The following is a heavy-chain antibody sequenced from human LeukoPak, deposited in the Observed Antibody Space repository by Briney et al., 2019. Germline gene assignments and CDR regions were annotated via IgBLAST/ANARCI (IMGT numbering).Heavy chain of an antibody. J-gene: IGHJ3*02. Sequence: ASVKVSCKASGYTFTGYYMHWVRQAPGQGLEWMGWINPNSGGTNYAQKFQGWVTMTRDTSISTAYMELSRLRSDDTAVYYCARGGIAVAGTVDAFDIWGQGTMVTVSS. D-gene: IGHD6-19*01. CDR1: GYTFTGYY. CDR3: ARGGIAVAGTVDAFDI. CDR2: INPNSGGT. V-gene: IGHV1-2*04.